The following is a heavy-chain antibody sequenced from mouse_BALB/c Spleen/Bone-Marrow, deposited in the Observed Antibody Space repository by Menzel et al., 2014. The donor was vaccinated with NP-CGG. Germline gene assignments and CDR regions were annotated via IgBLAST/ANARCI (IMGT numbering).Heavy chain of an antibody. CDR1: GCTFXDKW. V-gene: IGHV1-69*01. D-gene: IGHD2-4*01. CDR2: IDTSDSYI. J-gene: IGHJ4*01. Sequence: LVESGAEFVMPGASVKMSCKASGCTFXDKWMHWVKQRPGQGLEWIGAIDTSDSYINYNQKFKGKASLTVDASSSTAYMHLSSLTSDDSAVYYCARGGHDFSLDYWGQGTSVIVSS. CDR3: ARGGHDFSLDY.